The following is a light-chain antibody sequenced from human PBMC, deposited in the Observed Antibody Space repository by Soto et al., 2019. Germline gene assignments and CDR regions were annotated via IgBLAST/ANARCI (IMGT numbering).Light chain of an antibody. J-gene: IGKJ1*01. CDR1: QSVRSRY. Sequence: EIVLTQSPGTLSLSPGERATLSCRASQSVRSRYLAWYQQKPGQAPRLLIYGSSSRPPGSPDRGSGSGSGTECTRTISRLEPEDCAVYYCQQYGTSPQTFGQGTKVEIK. V-gene: IGKV3-20*01. CDR3: QQYGTSPQT. CDR2: GSS.